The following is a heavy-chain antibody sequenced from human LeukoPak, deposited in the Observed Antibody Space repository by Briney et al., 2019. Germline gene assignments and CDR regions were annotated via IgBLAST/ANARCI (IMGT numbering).Heavy chain of an antibody. D-gene: IGHD2-2*01. V-gene: IGHV1-2*02. CDR1: GYTFTGYF. Sequence: ASVKVSCKASGYTFTGYFMHWVRQAPAQGLEWMGWINLNSGGTNYAQKFQGRVTMTRDTSISTAYMELSRLRSDDTAVYYCASSIVYCSSTSCYFNWGQGTLVTVSS. CDR2: INLNSGGT. J-gene: IGHJ4*02. CDR3: ASSIVYCSSTSCYFN.